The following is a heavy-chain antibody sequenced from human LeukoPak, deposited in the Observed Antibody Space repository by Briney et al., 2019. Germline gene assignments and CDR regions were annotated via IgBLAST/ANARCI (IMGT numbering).Heavy chain of an antibody. CDR1: GYTFTSYG. CDR2: ISAYNGNT. Sequence: ASLKVSCKASGYTFTSYGISWVRQAPGQGLEWMGWISAYNGNTNYAQKHPGRVTMTTDTSTSTAYMELRSLRSDDTAVYYCARAIAPSLGYFDWTVGGGGARYFDYWGQGTLVTVSS. J-gene: IGHJ4*02. CDR3: ARAIAPSLGYFDWTVGGGGARYFDY. D-gene: IGHD3-9*01. V-gene: IGHV1-18*01.